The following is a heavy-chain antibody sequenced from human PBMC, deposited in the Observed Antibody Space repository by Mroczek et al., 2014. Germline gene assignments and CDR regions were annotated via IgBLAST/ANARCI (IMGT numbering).Heavy chain of an antibody. D-gene: IGHD5-18*01. V-gene: IGHV3-74*01. Sequence: ESGGGLVQPGGSVRLSCAASGSNFRQYWMHWVRLNPEKGLVWVSRINGEGNTAFYADFAKGRFTISRDNAGKTLYLQMSSLRVEDTGIYYCTREGYKYGYTSGADYWGQGAWSPSPQ. J-gene: IGHJ4*02. CDR2: INGEGNTA. CDR3: TREGYKYGYTSGADY. CDR1: GSNFRQYW.